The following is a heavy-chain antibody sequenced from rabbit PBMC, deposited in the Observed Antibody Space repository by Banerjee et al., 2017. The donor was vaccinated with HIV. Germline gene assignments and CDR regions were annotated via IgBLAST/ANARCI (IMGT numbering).Heavy chain of an antibody. D-gene: IGHD1-1*01. CDR3: VREVYHILGL. V-gene: IGHV1S47*01. CDR1: GFDFSSYG. Sequence: QEQLVESGGGLVQPGGSLQLSCKASGFDFSSYGVSWVRQAPGKGLEWIGYIDPVFGITSYANWVNGRFTISIHNAQNTLFLQLNSLTATDTATYFCVREVYHILGLWGPGTLVTVS. CDR2: IDPVFGIT. J-gene: IGHJ4*01.